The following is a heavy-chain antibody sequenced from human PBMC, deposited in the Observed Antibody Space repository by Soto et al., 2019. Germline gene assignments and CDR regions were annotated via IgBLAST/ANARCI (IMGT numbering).Heavy chain of an antibody. CDR1: GFTFSSYS. CDR2: ISSSSSYI. V-gene: IGHV3-21*01. Sequence: GGSLRLSCAASGFTFSSYSMNWVRQAPGKGLEWVSSISSSSSYIYYADSVKGRFTISRDNAKNSLYLQMNSLRAEDTAVYYCARDSWYCSGGSCSRPLAWFDPWGQGTLVTVSS. CDR3: ARDSWYCSGGSCSRPLAWFDP. D-gene: IGHD2-15*01. J-gene: IGHJ5*02.